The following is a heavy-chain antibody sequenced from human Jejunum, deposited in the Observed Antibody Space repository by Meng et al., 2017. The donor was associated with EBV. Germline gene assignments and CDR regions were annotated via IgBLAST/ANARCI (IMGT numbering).Heavy chain of an antibody. CDR3: AKLTRA. Sequence: EVQLGEVWGGFVQPGGSLRLYCVASGFTFSSHTMSWVRQAPGKGLEWVSAITGSGGSTYYTDSVKGRFTISRDNSKNTLYLQMNSLRAEDTAVYYCAKLTRAWGQGTLVTVSS. J-gene: IGHJ5*02. CDR1: GFTFSSHT. CDR2: ITGSGGST. V-gene: IGHV3-23*04.